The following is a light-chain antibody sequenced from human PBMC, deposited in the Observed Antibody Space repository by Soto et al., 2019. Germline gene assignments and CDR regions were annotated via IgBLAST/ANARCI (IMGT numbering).Light chain of an antibody. CDR1: RDIYNS. CDR2: AAS. CDR3: QKYNNAPWS. V-gene: IGKV1-27*01. J-gene: IGKJ1*01. Sequence: DIQLTQSPPSLSASVGDRVTITCRASRDIYNSLAWYQQVPGKAPKLLIYAASTLQAGVPSRFRGSGSGTSFILTITSLQSEDGATYYCQKYNNAPWSFGQGTKVEV.